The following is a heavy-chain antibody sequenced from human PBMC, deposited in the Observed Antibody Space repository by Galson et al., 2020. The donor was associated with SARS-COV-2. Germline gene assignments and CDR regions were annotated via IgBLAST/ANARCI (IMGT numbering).Heavy chain of an antibody. J-gene: IGHJ6*02. CDR1: GASISSGSYY. CDR3: ARGNSPCVTIFGVLTGTCGMDV. CDR2: IYKSGNT. D-gene: IGHD3-3*01. Sequence: SATLSLTCTVSGASISSGSYYWSWIRQPAGKGLEWIGRIYKSGNTNYNPSLRSQVTISVDTSKNQLSLKLTSVTAADTAVYYCARGNSPCVTIFGVLTGTCGMDVWGQGTTVTVSS. V-gene: IGHV4-61*02.